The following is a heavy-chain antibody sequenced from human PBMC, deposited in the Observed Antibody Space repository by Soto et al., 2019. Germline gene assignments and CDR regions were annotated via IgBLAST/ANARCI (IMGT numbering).Heavy chain of an antibody. CDR1: GDSVNSGAHY. Sequence: LSLTCIVSGDSVNSGAHYWSWIRQSPGTGLEWIGYISSSGTTTYSPSLRSRIIISSDTSRNLFSLRLTSVTAADTAIYYCARVGGVAARTFDYWGQGTVVTVSS. CDR2: ISSSGTT. J-gene: IGHJ4*02. V-gene: IGHV4-61*08. CDR3: ARVGGVAARTFDY. D-gene: IGHD2-15*01.